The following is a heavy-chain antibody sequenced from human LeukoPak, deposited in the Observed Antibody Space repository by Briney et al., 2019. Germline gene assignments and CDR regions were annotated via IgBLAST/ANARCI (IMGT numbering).Heavy chain of an antibody. Sequence: GGSLRLSCAASGFTFSSYAMSWVRQAPGKGLEWVSGISGSGGTTYYADSVKGRFTISRDNSKNTLYLQMNSLRAEDTAVYYCARSRATTTVTTSAQINYWGQGTLVTVSS. CDR1: GFTFSSYA. CDR3: ARSRATTTVTTSAQINY. V-gene: IGHV3-23*01. CDR2: ISGSGGTT. D-gene: IGHD4-11*01. J-gene: IGHJ4*02.